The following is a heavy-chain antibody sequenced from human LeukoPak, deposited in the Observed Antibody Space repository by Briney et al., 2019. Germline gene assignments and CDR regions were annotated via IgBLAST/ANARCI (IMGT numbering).Heavy chain of an antibody. CDR3: AREPTYTSSWYATCDY. V-gene: IGHV3-48*01. D-gene: IGHD6-13*01. J-gene: IGHJ4*02. CDR1: GFTFSNYS. CDR2: ITGSSSSI. Sequence: GGSLRLSCAASGFTFSNYSMNWVRQAPGKGLEWISYITGSSSSIYYADSVKGRFTISRDNAKNSLYLQMNSLRAEDTAVYYCAREPTYTSSWYATCDYWGQGIQVTVSS.